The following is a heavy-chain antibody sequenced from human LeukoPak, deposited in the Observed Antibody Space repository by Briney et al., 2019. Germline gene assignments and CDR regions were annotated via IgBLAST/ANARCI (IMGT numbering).Heavy chain of an antibody. CDR1: GFTFSSYW. D-gene: IGHD3-22*01. CDR2: INSDGSST. V-gene: IGHV3-74*01. CDR3: ARAMIVVVTAFDY. J-gene: IGHJ4*02. Sequence: PGGSLRLSCAASGFTFSSYWMHWVRQAPGKGLVWVSRINSDGSSTSYADSVKGRFTISRDNAKNSLYLQMNSLRAEDTAVYYCARAMIVVVTAFDYWGQGTLVTVSS.